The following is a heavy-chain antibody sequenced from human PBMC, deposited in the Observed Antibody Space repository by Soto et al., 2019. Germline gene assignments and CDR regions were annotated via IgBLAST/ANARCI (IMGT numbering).Heavy chain of an antibody. V-gene: IGHV3-30*03. D-gene: IGHD2-15*01. CDR3: ATPSYSKLAQTDFHY. J-gene: IGHJ4*02. CDR2: ISYDGSHK. Sequence: QVQLVESGGGVVQPGRSLRLSCAASGFTFSSYGMHWVRQAPGKGLEWVAVISYDGSHKYHAESVKGRFTNSRDNSKHPLHLQMTSLSAEDTAVYYCATPSYSKLAQTDFHYWGQGTLVTLSS. CDR1: GFTFSSYG.